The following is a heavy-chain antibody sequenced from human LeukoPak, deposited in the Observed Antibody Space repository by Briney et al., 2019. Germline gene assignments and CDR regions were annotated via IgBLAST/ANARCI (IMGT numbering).Heavy chain of an antibody. CDR2: INPNSGGT. Sequence: ASVKVSCKASGYTFTSYYMHWVRQAPGQGLEWMGWINPNSGGTNYAQKFQGRVTMTRDTSISTAYMELSRLRSDDTAVYYCARERYDILTGYTAGFDYWGQGTLVTVSS. V-gene: IGHV1-2*02. J-gene: IGHJ4*02. CDR3: ARERYDILTGYTAGFDY. CDR1: GYTFTSYY. D-gene: IGHD3-9*01.